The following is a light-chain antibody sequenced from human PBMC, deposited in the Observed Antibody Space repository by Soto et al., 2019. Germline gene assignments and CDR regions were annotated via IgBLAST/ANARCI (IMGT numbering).Light chain of an antibody. CDR3: ETCDSRCFIV. J-gene: IGLJ2*01. Sequence: QPVLTQSSSASASLGSSVKLTCTLSSGHSSYIIAWHQQQPGKAPRYLMKLEGSGSYNKGSGVPDRLSGSSSGADRYLTISNLQSEDEAEYYVETCDSRCFIVFSGSTMLTVL. V-gene: IGLV4-60*03. CDR1: SGHSSYI. CDR2: LEGSGSY.